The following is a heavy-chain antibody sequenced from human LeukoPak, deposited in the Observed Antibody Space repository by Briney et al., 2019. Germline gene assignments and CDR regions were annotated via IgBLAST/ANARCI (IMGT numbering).Heavy chain of an antibody. V-gene: IGHV3-48*01. J-gene: IGHJ4*02. Sequence: GGSLRLSCAASGFTFSAYSMNWVRQAPEKGLQWVSYIGSSSSPIYYADSVKGRFTISRDNAKNSLYLQMDSLRAEDTAVYYCARDQAYSFDYWGQGTLVTVSS. CDR3: ARDQAYSFDY. CDR2: IGSSSSPI. D-gene: IGHD4-11*01. CDR1: GFTFSAYS.